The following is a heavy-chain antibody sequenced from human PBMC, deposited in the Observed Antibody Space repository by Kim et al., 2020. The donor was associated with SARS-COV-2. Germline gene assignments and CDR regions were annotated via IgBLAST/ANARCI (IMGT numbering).Heavy chain of an antibody. D-gene: IGHD1-26*01. CDR1: GFTFDVYA. J-gene: IGHJ6*02. CDR3: AKANTGAGWFLAV. CDR2: ISWNSRRI. Sequence: GGSLRLSCAASGFTFDVYAMHWVRQLPGKGLEWVSRISWNSRRIVYADSVEGRFTISRDNAKASLYLPMNSLRVEDTALYYCAKANTGAGWFLAVCGEGT. V-gene: IGHV3-9*01.